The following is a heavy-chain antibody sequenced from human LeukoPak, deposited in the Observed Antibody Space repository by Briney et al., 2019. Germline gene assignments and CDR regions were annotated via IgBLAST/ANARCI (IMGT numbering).Heavy chain of an antibody. V-gene: IGHV3-74*01. CDR1: GFTFNSYW. Sequence: GGSLRLSCVASGFTFNSYWMTWVRQAPGKGLVWVSHMSSDGTITSYADSVKGRFTISRDNAKNTLFLQMNSLRAEDTGVYYCAKAKQQLVYYFDYWGQGTLVTVSS. J-gene: IGHJ4*02. CDR2: MSSDGTIT. CDR3: AKAKQQLVYYFDY. D-gene: IGHD6-13*01.